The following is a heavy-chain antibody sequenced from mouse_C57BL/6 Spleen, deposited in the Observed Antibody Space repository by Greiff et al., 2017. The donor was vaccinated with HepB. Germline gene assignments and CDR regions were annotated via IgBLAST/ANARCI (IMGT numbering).Heavy chain of an antibody. CDR3: ARPLYYYGSRGAFDY. CDR2: ISSGSSTI. V-gene: IGHV5-17*01. Sequence: DVKLVESGGGLVKPGGSLKLSCAASGFTFSDYGMHWVRQAPEKGLEWVAYISSGSSTIYYADTVKGRFTISRDNAKNTLFLQMTSLRSEDTAMYYCARPLYYYGSRGAFDYWGQGTTLTVSS. CDR1: GFTFSDYG. J-gene: IGHJ2*01. D-gene: IGHD1-1*01.